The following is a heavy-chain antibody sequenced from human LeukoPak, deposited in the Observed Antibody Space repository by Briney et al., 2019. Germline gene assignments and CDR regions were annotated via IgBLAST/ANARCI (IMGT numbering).Heavy chain of an antibody. D-gene: IGHD1-26*01. V-gene: IGHV1-8*01. CDR2: VNPNSGNT. Sequence: ASVKVSCKASGYTFTSYDINWVRQATGQGLEWMGWVNPNSGNTGYAQKFQGRVTMTRNTSISTAYMELSSLRSEDTAVYYCAREVYSGSYYNYWGQGTLVTVSS. CDR3: AREVYSGSYYNY. J-gene: IGHJ4*02. CDR1: GYTFTSYD.